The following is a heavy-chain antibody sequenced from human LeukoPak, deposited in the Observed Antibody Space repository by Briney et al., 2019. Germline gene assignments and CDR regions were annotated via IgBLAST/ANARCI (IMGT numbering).Heavy chain of an antibody. J-gene: IGHJ6*03. Sequence: PGGSLRLSCAASRFTFSSYGMNWVRQAPGKGLEWVSSISSSGSYIYYADSVKGRFTISRDNAKNSLYLQMNSLRAEDTALYYRARVVSVAWSERRPGYYFIDVWGKGTTVTVSS. V-gene: IGHV3-21*01. CDR2: ISSSGSYI. D-gene: IGHD6-19*01. CDR1: RFTFSSYG. CDR3: ARVVSVAWSERRPGYYFIDV.